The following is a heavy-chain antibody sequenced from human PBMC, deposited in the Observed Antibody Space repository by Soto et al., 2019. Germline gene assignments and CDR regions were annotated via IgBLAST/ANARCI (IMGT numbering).Heavy chain of an antibody. Sequence: QVQLVQSGAEVRKPGASVRVSCKASGYTFTIYGISWVRQAPGQGLEWMGWISGYNGNTDYAQNLQDRVTLTTDASTTSVYMVLRSLRFDDTAVYYCSRVEYYDSSGYYGYWGQGTLITVSS. V-gene: IGHV1-18*04. D-gene: IGHD3-22*01. CDR3: SRVEYYDSSGYYGY. J-gene: IGHJ4*02. CDR1: GYTFTIYG. CDR2: ISGYNGNT.